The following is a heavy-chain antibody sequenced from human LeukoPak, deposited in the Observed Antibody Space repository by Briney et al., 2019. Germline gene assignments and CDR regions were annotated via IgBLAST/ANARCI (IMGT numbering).Heavy chain of an antibody. J-gene: IGHJ4*01. CDR1: GFTFSSYG. V-gene: IGHV3-30*03. CDR2: ISYDGSNK. Sequence: GGSLRLSCAASGFTFSSYGMHWVRQAPGKGLEWVAVISYDGSNKYYADSVKGRFTISRDNSKNTLYLQMNSLRAEDTAVYYCARDDSPVFDYWGQEPWSPSPQ. D-gene: IGHD2-21*01. CDR3: ARDDSPVFDY.